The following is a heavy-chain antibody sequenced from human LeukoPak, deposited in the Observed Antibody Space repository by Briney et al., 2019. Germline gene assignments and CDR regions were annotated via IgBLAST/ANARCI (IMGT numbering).Heavy chain of an antibody. CDR2: IIPIFGTA. V-gene: IGHV1-69*05. CDR3: ARLYPTTLTSYSSSL. Sequence: SVKVSCKASGGTFSSYASSWVQQAPGQGLEWMGRIIPIFGTANYAQKFQGRVTITTDESTSTAYMELSSLRSEDTAVYYCARLYPTTLTSYSSSLWGQGTLVTVSS. D-gene: IGHD6-13*01. J-gene: IGHJ4*02. CDR1: GGTFSSYA.